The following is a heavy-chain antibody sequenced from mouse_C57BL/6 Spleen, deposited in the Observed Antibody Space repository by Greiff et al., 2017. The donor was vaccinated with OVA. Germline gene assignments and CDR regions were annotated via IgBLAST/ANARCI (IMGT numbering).Heavy chain of an antibody. CDR1: GYAFSSSW. D-gene: IGHD1-1*01. Sequence: QVQLQQSGPELVKPGASVKISCKASGYAFSSSWMNWVKQRPGKGLEWIGRIYPGDGDTNYNGKFTGKATLTADKSSSTAYMQLSSLTSEDSAVYFCAREESTTVMDDWGQGTSVTVSS. V-gene: IGHV1-82*01. CDR2: IYPGDGDT. J-gene: IGHJ4*01. CDR3: AREESTTVMDD.